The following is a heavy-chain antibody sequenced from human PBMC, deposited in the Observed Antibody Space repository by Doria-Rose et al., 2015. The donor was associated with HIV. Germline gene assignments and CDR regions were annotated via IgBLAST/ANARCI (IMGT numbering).Heavy chain of an antibody. CDR3: SRIKSSRWYHKYYFDF. CDR2: IFSDDDR. J-gene: IGHJ4*02. Sequence: QESGPVLVKPTETLTLTCTVSGVSLSSPGMGVSWIRQPPGKALEWLANIFSDDDRSYNTSLKSILTISRGPSKSLVVLTMTDMDPVDTPTYYCSRIKSSRWYHKYYFDFWGQGTLVIVSA. D-gene: IGHD6-13*01. CDR1: GVSLSSPGMG. V-gene: IGHV2-26*01.